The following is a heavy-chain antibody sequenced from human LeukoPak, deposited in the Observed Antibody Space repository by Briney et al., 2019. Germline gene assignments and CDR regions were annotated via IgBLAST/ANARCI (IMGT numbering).Heavy chain of an antibody. D-gene: IGHD6-6*01. CDR3: ARDYSSSEGGLFDP. CDR2: IYSGGSA. Sequence: GGSLRLSCATSGFTVSSNHMSWVRQAPGKGLKWGSVIYSGGSAYYADSVKGRFSISRDNAKNTLYLQMNRLRPEDTAVYYCARDYSSSEGGLFDPWGQGALVTLSS. J-gene: IGHJ5*02. CDR1: GFTVSSNH. V-gene: IGHV3-66*02.